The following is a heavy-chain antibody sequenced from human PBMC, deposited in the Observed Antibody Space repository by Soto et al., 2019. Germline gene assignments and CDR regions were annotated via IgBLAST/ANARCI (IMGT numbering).Heavy chain of an antibody. Sequence: QVQLQESGPGLVKVSETLSLTCTVSGGSITSYDWSWIRQPPGKGLEWVADIDYSGRTNYNPALKSRCTISVDSSKNQHSLQLRSVTAADTAVYYCAREIRVVGVTGWFDTWGQGPLVTVSS. J-gene: IGHJ5*02. D-gene: IGHD1-26*01. CDR2: IDYSGRT. V-gene: IGHV4-59*01. CDR1: GGSITSYD. CDR3: AREIRVVGVTGWFDT.